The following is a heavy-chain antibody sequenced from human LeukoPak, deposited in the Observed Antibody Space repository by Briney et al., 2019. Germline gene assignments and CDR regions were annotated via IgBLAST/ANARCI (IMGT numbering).Heavy chain of an antibody. CDR3: ARGGKIALAGTRSSQYFQH. CDR1: GFTFSSYG. CDR2: ISGSGGST. V-gene: IGHV3-23*01. J-gene: IGHJ1*01. D-gene: IGHD6-19*01. Sequence: GGSLRLSCAASGFTFSSYGMSWVRQAPGKGLEWVSAISGSGGSTYYADSVKGRFTISRDNAKNTLYLQVNSLRAEDTAVYYCARGGKIALAGTRSSQYFQHWGQGTLVTVSS.